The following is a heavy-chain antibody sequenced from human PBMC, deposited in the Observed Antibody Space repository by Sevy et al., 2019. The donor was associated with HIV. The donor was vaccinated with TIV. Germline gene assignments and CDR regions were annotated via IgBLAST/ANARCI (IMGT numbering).Heavy chain of an antibody. CDR2: IKEDGSEK. V-gene: IGHV3-7*01. CDR3: ARSLYYDSGGYYYSGMDV. CDR1: GFTFSSYW. D-gene: IGHD3-22*01. J-gene: IGHJ6*02. Sequence: GESLKISCAASGFTFSSYWMSWVRQAPGKGLEWVANIKEDGSEKYDVDSVKGRFTISRDNAKNSLFLQMNSLRAEDTAVYYCARSLYYDSGGYYYSGMDVWGQGTTVTVSS.